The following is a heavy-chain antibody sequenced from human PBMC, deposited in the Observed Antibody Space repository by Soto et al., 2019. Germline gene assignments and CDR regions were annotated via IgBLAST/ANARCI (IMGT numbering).Heavy chain of an antibody. CDR3: ARPIQYYFDTSAQSAWFDP. CDR1: GYTFTNYG. V-gene: IGHV1-18*01. D-gene: IGHD3-22*01. CDR2: INAGNGNT. Sequence: ASVKVSCKASGYTFTNYGISWVRQAPGQGLEWMGWINAGNGNTKYAQKFQGRVTITRDTSASTAYMELSSLRSEDTAVYYCARPIQYYFDTSAQSAWFDPWGQGTLVTVSS. J-gene: IGHJ5*02.